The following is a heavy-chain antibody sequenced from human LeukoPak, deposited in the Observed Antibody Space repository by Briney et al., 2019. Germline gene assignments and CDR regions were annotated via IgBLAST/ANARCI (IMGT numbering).Heavy chain of an antibody. Sequence: ASETLSLTCTVSGGSISSYYWSWIRQPPGKGLEWIGYIYYSGSTNYNPSLKSRVTISVDTSKNQFSLKLSSVTAADTAVYYCASHYYDSSGFYYIEDYWGQGTLVTVSS. D-gene: IGHD3-22*01. V-gene: IGHV4-59*01. CDR3: ASHYYDSSGFYYIEDY. CDR2: IYYSGST. CDR1: GGSISSYY. J-gene: IGHJ4*02.